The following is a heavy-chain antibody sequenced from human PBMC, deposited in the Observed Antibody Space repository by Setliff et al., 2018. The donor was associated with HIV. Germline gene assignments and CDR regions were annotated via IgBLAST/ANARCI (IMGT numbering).Heavy chain of an antibody. CDR3: AGPRGDEAFDI. V-gene: IGHV1-69*10. CDR2: FIAVLDIT. D-gene: IGHD3-10*01. CDR1: GGSSRTYS. Sequence: ASVKVSCKASGGSSRTYSINWVRQAPGQGLEWMGQFIAVLDITSYAQKSQDRLTITADESTSTMYMELSSLRSDDTAVYYCAGPRGDEAFDIWGQGTMVTVSS. J-gene: IGHJ3*02.